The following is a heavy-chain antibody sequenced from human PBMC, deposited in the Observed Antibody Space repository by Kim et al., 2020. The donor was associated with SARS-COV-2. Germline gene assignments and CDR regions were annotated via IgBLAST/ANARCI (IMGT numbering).Heavy chain of an antibody. J-gene: IGHJ6*02. Sequence: GGSLRLSCTGSGFTFGDYAMTWVRQAPGKGLEWVGFIRNRAYGGTTADAASVRGRFTRSSAESKSIPYLQMNSLKTEDTAVYYCTIAKEAEDTTWYYYYGMDVWGQGTTVTVSS. V-gene: IGHV3-49*04. CDR1: GFTFGDYA. CDR2: IRNRAYGGTT. D-gene: IGHD1-1*01. CDR3: TIAKEAEDTTWYYYYGMDV.